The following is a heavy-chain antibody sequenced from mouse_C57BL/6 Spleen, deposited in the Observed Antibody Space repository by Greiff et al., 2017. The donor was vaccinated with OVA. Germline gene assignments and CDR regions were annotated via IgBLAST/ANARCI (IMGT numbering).Heavy chain of an antibody. Sequence: VQLQQSGPVLVKPGASVKMSCKASGYTFTDYYMNWVKQSHGKSLEWIGVINPYNGGTSYNQKFKGKATLTVDKSSSTAYMELNSLTSEDSAVYYCARWYYGTYAMDYWGQGTSVTVSS. CDR2: INPYNGGT. D-gene: IGHD1-1*01. CDR1: GYTFTDYY. CDR3: ARWYYGTYAMDY. V-gene: IGHV1-19*01. J-gene: IGHJ4*01.